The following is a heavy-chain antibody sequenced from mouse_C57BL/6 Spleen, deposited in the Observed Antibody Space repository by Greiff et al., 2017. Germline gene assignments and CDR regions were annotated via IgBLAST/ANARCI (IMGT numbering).Heavy chain of an antibody. CDR2: ISSGSSTI. V-gene: IGHV5-17*01. CDR3: ANSLIYYYGSSSDYAMDY. D-gene: IGHD1-1*01. CDR1: GFTFSDYG. J-gene: IGHJ4*01. Sequence: VQLKESGGGLVKPGGSLKLSCAASGFTFSDYGMHWVRQAPEKGLEWVAYISSGSSTIYYADTVKGRFTISRDNAKNTLFLQMTSLRSEDTAMYYCANSLIYYYGSSSDYAMDYWGQGTSVTVSS.